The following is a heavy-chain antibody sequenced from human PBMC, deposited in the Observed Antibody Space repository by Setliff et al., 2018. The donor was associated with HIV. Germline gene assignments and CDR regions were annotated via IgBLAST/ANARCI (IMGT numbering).Heavy chain of an antibody. V-gene: IGHV3-72*01. CDR2: TKNKDNSFTT. Sequence: GGSLRLSCVASGFNFNKYAMHWVRQAPGKGLEWVGRTKNKDNSFTTEYAASVKGRFTISRDDSKNSLSLHMNSLKTEDTAVYYCAVWIREVISWGRGTLVTVSS. CDR3: AVWIREVIS. J-gene: IGHJ5*02. CDR1: GFNFNKYA. D-gene: IGHD3-10*01.